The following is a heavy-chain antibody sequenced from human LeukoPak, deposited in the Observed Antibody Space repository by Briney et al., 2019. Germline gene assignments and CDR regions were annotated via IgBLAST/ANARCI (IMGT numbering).Heavy chain of an antibody. V-gene: IGHV4-34*01. Sequence: PSETLSLTCAVYGGSFSGYYWSWLRQPPGKGLEWIGEINHSGSTNYNPSLKSRVTISVDTSKNQFSLKLSSVTAADTAVYYCARANGDHIVDYWGQGTLVTVSS. D-gene: IGHD4-17*01. J-gene: IGHJ4*02. CDR1: GGSFSGYY. CDR2: INHSGST. CDR3: ARANGDHIVDY.